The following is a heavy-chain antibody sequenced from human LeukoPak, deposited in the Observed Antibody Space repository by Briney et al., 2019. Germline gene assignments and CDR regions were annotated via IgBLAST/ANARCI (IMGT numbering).Heavy chain of an antibody. CDR2: ISLDSSSI. Sequence: GGSLRLSCAASGFTFSSYSLNWVRQAPGKGLEWVSHISLDSSSIYYANSVKGRFTISRDNARNSLFLQMNSLRAEDTAVYYCTRDAYYNILTDWGRGTLVTVSS. CDR3: TRDAYYNILTD. CDR1: GFTFSSYS. V-gene: IGHV3-48*04. J-gene: IGHJ4*02. D-gene: IGHD3-9*01.